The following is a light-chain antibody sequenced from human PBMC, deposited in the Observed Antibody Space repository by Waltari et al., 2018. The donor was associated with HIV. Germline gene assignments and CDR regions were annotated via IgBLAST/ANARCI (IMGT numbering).Light chain of an antibody. J-gene: IGKJ1*01. CDR2: GAS. CDR1: QTIDGRS. Sequence: EIVLTQSPDTLSLSPGEGGTLPCRASQTIDGRSLAWYQQRPGHAPRLLISGASNRATGIPDRFSGSGSGTSFTLTISRLEPEDFAVYFCQQYATSPRTFGQGTKVDIK. CDR3: QQYATSPRT. V-gene: IGKV3-20*01.